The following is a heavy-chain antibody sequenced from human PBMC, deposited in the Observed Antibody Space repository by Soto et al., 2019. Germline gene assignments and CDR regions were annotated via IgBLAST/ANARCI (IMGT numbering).Heavy chain of an antibody. Sequence: QLQLQESGPGLVKPSETLSLTCTVSGGSISSSSYYWGWIRQPPGKGLEWIGSIYYSGSTYYNPSLESRVTISVDTSKNHSSLKLSSVTAADTAVYYCARRMSSSSIYWGQGTLVTVSS. J-gene: IGHJ4*02. CDR1: GGSISSSSYY. D-gene: IGHD6-6*01. CDR2: IYYSGST. CDR3: ARRMSSSSIY. V-gene: IGHV4-39*01.